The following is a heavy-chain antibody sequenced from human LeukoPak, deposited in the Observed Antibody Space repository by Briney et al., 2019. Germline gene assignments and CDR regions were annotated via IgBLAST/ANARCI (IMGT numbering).Heavy chain of an antibody. V-gene: IGHV3-23*01. J-gene: IGHJ6*03. D-gene: IGHD3-3*01. Sequence: GGSLRLSCAASGFTFSSYAMSWVRQAPGKGLEWVSDISGSGGSRHYADSVKGRFTIPRNNSKNTLYLQMNSLRAEDTAVYYCAKAGAIYGVVNPFYLYYMDVWGKGTTVTVSS. CDR3: AKAGAIYGVVNPFYLYYMDV. CDR1: GFTFSSYA. CDR2: ISGSGGSR.